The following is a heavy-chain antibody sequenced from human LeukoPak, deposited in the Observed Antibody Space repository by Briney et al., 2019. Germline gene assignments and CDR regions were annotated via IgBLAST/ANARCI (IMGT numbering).Heavy chain of an antibody. J-gene: IGHJ5*02. D-gene: IGHD3-3*01. CDR3: AREYDFWSGYSPDWFDP. V-gene: IGHV3-11*04. Sequence: PGGSLRLSCAASGFTFSDYYMSWIRQAPGKGLEWVSYISSSGSTIYYADSVKGRFTISRDNAKNSLYLQMNSLRAEDTAVYYCAREYDFWSGYSPDWFDPWGQGTLVTASS. CDR1: GFTFSDYY. CDR2: ISSSGSTI.